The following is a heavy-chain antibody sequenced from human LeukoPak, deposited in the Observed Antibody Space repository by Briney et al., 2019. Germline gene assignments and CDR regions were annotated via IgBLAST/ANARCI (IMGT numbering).Heavy chain of an antibody. CDR1: GYTFTSYD. D-gene: IGHD4-11*01. CDR2: INPNSGNT. CDR3: ARGPKKYRYFSNYVFGY. V-gene: IGHV1-8*01. J-gene: IGHJ4*02. Sequence: ASVKVSCKASGYTFTSYDINWVRQATGQGLEWMGWINPNSGNTDYAQKFQGRVTMTRNTSISTAYMELSSLRSEDSAVYYGARGPKKYRYFSNYVFGYWGQGTLVTVSS.